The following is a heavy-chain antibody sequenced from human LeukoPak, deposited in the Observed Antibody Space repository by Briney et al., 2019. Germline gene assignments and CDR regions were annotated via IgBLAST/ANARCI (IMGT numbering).Heavy chain of an antibody. CDR3: ARDQNRRYCSGGSCSDAFDI. V-gene: IGHV1-46*01. J-gene: IGHJ3*02. Sequence: ASVKVSCKASGYTFTSYYMHWVRQAPGQGLEWMGIIDPSGGSTSYAQKFQGWVTMTRDTSISTAYMELSRLRSDDTAVYYCARDQNRRYCSGGSCSDAFDIWGQGTMVTVSS. D-gene: IGHD2-15*01. CDR2: IDPSGGST. CDR1: GYTFTSYY.